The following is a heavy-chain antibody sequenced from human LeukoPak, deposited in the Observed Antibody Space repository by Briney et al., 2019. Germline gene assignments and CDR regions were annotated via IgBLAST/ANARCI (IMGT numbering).Heavy chain of an antibody. V-gene: IGHV3-33*01. CDR1: GFTFSSYG. CDR3: ARAYGKQQLVGDY. Sequence: GGSLRLSCAASGFTFSSYGMHWVRQAPGKGLEWVAVIWYDGIITYYADSVKGRFTISRDNSKNTLSLQINSLRAEDTAVYYCARAYGKQQLVGDYWGQGTLVTVS. J-gene: IGHJ4*02. D-gene: IGHD6-13*01. CDR2: IWYDGIIT.